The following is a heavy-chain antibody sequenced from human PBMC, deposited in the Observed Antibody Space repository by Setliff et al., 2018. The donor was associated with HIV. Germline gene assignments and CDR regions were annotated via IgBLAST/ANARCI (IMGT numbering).Heavy chain of an antibody. CDR1: GVSISTNNYY. J-gene: IGHJ4*02. V-gene: IGHV4-39*01. D-gene: IGHD3-22*01. CDR3: ASHIVVGPLGYFDY. CDR2: ISYSENI. Sequence: KASETLSLTCTVSGVSISTNNYYWAWIRQPPGKGLERIGNISYSENIYYNPSLKSRVTISADTSKKQFSLKLSSVTAADTAVYYCASHIVVGPLGYFDYWGQGTPVTVSS.